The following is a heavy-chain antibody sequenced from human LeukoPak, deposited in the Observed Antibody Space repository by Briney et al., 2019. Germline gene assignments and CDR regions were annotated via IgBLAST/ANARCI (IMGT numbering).Heavy chain of an antibody. J-gene: IGHJ4*02. Sequence: GGSLRLSCAASGFTFRTYGMHWVRQAPGKGLEWAAVIWYDGSEKYYADSVKGRFTISRDNFKNTLYLQMDSLRVEDTAVYYCAKDLGSGWYYFDNWGQGTLVTVSS. V-gene: IGHV3-33*06. D-gene: IGHD6-19*01. CDR3: AKDLGSGWYYFDN. CDR1: GFTFRTYG. CDR2: IWYDGSEK.